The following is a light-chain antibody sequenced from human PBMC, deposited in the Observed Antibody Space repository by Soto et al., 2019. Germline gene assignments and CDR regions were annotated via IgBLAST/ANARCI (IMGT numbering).Light chain of an antibody. V-gene: IGKV1-27*01. Sequence: DIQMTQSPSSLSASLGDRVTLTCRASQGIGNYLAWYQLQPGKVPKLLIYAASTMHSGVPSRFSGSGSGTDFTLTISSLQPEDVATYFCQKYNSAPRTFGQGTKVEI. CDR2: AAS. CDR1: QGIGNY. CDR3: QKYNSAPRT. J-gene: IGKJ1*01.